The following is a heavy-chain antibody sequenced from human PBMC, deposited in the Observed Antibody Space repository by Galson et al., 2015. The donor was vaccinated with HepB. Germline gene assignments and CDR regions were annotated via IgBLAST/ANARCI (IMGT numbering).Heavy chain of an antibody. CDR2: IGTAGDT. V-gene: IGHV3-13*01. CDR1: GFTFSSYD. D-gene: IGHD6-13*01. CDR3: ARASSWYDYYYGMDV. J-gene: IGHJ6*02. Sequence: SLRLSCAASGFTFSSYDMHWVRHATGKGLEWVSAIGTAGDTYYPGSVKGRFTISRENAKNSLYLQMNSLRAGDTAVYYCARASSWYDYYYGMDVWGQGTTVTVSS.